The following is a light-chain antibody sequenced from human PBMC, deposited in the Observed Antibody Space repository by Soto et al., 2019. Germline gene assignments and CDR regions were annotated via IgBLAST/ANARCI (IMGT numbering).Light chain of an antibody. J-gene: IGKJ1*01. CDR1: QSVSTY. V-gene: IGKV3-11*01. Sequence: EIVLTQSPATLSLSPGERANLSCRASQSVSTYLAWFQQKPGQAPRLLIYEASNRATGFPARFSGSGSGTDFTLTISSLEPEDFAVYYCQQRSSWPPTFGQGTKVEIK. CDR3: QQRSSWPPT. CDR2: EAS.